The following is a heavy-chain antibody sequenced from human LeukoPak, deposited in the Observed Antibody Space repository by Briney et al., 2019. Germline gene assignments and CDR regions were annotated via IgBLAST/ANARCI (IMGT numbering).Heavy chain of an antibody. J-gene: IGHJ4*02. D-gene: IGHD6-19*01. Sequence: PSETLSLTCTVSGGSITSSSYYWGWIRQPPGKGLQWIGSYSGSTYYNPSLKSRVTIYVDTSKNQFSLKLSSVTAADTAVYYCARVRYSSGRVGTYYFDYWGQGTLVTVSS. V-gene: IGHV4-39*07. CDR1: GGSITSSSYY. CDR2: YSGST. CDR3: ARVRYSSGRVGTYYFDY.